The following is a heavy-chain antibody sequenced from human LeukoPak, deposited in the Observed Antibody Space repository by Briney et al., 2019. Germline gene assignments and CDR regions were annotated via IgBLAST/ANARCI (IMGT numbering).Heavy chain of an antibody. V-gene: IGHV1-18*01. J-gene: IGHJ5*02. D-gene: IGHD3-22*01. CDR1: GYTFTSYG. CDR3: ARDGSRGYYDSSGYGMWFDP. CDR2: ISAYNGNT. Sequence: GASVKVSCKASGYTFTSYGISWVRQAPGQGLEWMGWISAYNGNTNYAQKLQGRVTMTTDTSTSTAYMELRSLRSDDTAVYYCARDGSRGYYDSSGYGMWFDPWGQGTLVTVSS.